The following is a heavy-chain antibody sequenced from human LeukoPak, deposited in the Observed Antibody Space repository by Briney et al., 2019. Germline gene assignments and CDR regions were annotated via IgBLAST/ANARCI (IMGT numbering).Heavy chain of an antibody. V-gene: IGHV5-51*01. CDR2: IYPGDTET. D-gene: IGHD5-12*01. J-gene: IGHJ5*02. CDR3: ARHVTTVATSWFDP. Sequence: GESLKISCKGSGYSFTTYWIGWMRQMPGKGLEWMGIIYPGDTETRYSPSFQGQVTISADKSISTAYLQWSSLQASDTAMYYCARHVTTVATSWFDPWGQGTLVTVSS. CDR1: GYSFTTYW.